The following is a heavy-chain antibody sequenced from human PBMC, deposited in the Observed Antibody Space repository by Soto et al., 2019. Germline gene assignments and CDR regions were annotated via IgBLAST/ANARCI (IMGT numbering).Heavy chain of an antibody. Sequence: PXESLKVSCNGSGNNCTTFWVGLVLQMPGKGLEWMGIIYPGDSGTKYSPDFEGQVTISADRSTNTAYLQWRSLRASDTAMYYCERLGFPGAIYFDSWGLGTLVTVSS. V-gene: IGHV5-51*01. CDR1: GNNCTTFW. J-gene: IGHJ4*02. CDR2: IYPGDSGT. CDR3: ERLGFPGAIYFDS.